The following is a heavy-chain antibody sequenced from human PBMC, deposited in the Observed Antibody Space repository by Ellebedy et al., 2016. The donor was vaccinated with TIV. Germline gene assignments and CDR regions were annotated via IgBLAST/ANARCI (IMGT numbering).Heavy chain of an antibody. CDR3: AREGHIVATSYYYYGMDV. D-gene: IGHD5-12*01. CDR1: GDSVSSNSAA. CDR2: TYYRSKWYN. V-gene: IGHV6-1*01. Sequence: SQTLSLTCXISGDSVSSNSAAWNWIRQSPSRGLEWLGRTYYRSKWYNDYAVSVKSRITINPDTSKNQFSLQLNSVTPEDTAVYYCAREGHIVATSYYYYGMDVWGQGTTVTVSS. J-gene: IGHJ6*02.